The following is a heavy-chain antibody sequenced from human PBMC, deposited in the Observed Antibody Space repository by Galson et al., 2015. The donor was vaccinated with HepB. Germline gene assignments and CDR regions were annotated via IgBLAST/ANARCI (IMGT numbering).Heavy chain of an antibody. CDR3: VRDYNHAFDI. CDR1: GFTFSAYS. D-gene: IGHD3-10*01. J-gene: IGHJ3*02. V-gene: IGHV3-48*01. CDR2: LGPSSTTI. Sequence: SLRLSCAASGFTFSAYSMNWVRQAPGKGLELVSYLGPSSTTIYYGDSVKGRFTISRDNARNSLYLQMNSLRVEDTAVYYCVRDYNHAFDIWGQGTMVTVSS.